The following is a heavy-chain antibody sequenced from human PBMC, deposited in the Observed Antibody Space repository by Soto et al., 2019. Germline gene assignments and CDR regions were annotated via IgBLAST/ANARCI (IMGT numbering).Heavy chain of an antibody. CDR1: GYTFTSYG. J-gene: IGHJ1*01. D-gene: IGHD1-26*01. CDR3: ARDLGIVGATLQH. V-gene: IGHV1-18*01. Sequence: QVQLVQSGAEVKKPGASVKVSCKASGYTFTSYGISWVRQAPGQGLEWMGWISVYNGNTNYAQKLQGRVTMTTDTPTSTAYRELRSLRSDATAVYYCARDLGIVGATLQHWGQGTLVTVSS. CDR2: ISVYNGNT.